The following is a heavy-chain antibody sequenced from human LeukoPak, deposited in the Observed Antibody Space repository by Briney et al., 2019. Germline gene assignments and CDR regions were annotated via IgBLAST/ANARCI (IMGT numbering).Heavy chain of an antibody. CDR1: GFTFSSYW. CDR3: ARDTGGDDAFDI. J-gene: IGHJ3*02. V-gene: IGHV3-74*01. D-gene: IGHD2-8*02. Sequence: PGGSLRLSCAASGFTFSSYWMHWVRQAPGEGLVWVSRINSDGSSTSYADSVKGRFTISRDNAKNTLYLQMNSLRAEDTAVYYCARDTGGDDAFDIWGQGTMVTVSS. CDR2: INSDGSST.